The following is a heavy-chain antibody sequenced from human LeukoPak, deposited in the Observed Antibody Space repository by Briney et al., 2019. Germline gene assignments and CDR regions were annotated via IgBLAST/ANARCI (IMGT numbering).Heavy chain of an antibody. J-gene: IGHJ6*02. Sequence: ASVKVSCKAAGYTFTAYFIHWVRQAPGQGLEWMGRINPNSGDTNYAQRFQGRVTMTRDTSTSTAYMELSRLTSDDTAVYYCARGTPESYDFWSGYYPNYYYYGMDVWGQGTTVTVSS. CDR1: GYTFTAYF. V-gene: IGHV1-2*06. D-gene: IGHD3-3*01. CDR3: ARGTPESYDFWSGYYPNYYYYGMDV. CDR2: INPNSGDT.